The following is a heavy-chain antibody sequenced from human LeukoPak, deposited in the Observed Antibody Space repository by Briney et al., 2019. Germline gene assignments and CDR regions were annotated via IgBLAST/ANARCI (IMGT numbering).Heavy chain of an antibody. Sequence: PSETLSLTCAVYGGSFSGYYWSWIRQPPGKGLEWIGEINHSGSTNYNPSLKSRVTISVDTSKNQFSLKLSSVTAADTAVYYCARQKIRRTYYFDYWGQGTLVTVSS. CDR3: ARQKIRRTYYFDY. D-gene: IGHD3-16*01. CDR1: GGSFSGYY. V-gene: IGHV4-34*01. J-gene: IGHJ4*02. CDR2: INHSGST.